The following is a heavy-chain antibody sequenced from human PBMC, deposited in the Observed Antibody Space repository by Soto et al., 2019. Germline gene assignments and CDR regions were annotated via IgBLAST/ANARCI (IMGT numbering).Heavy chain of an antibody. D-gene: IGHD1-26*01. CDR3: VSTGWELDYYYYGMDV. CDR2: INSDGSST. V-gene: IGHV3-74*01. CDR1: GFTFSSYW. J-gene: IGHJ6*02. Sequence: GGSLRLSCAASGFTFSSYWMHWVRQAPGKGLVWVSRINSDGSSTSYADSVKGRFTISRDNAKNTLYLQMNSLRAEDTAVYYCVSTGWELDYYYYGMDVWGQGTTVTVSS.